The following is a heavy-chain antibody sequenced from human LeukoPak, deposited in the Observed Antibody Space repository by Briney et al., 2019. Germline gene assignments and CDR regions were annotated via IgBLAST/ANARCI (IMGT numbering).Heavy chain of an antibody. CDR1: GGTFSSYA. J-gene: IGHJ5*02. CDR2: IIPIFGTA. Sequence: SVKVSCKASGGTFSSYAISWVRQAPGQGLEWMGGIIPIFGTANYAQKFQGRVTITADEFTSTAYMELISLRSEDTAVYYCAGRYYDFWSVNHTNNWFEPWGQGTLVTVSS. CDR3: AGRYYDFWSVNHTNNWFEP. V-gene: IGHV1-69*01. D-gene: IGHD3-3*01.